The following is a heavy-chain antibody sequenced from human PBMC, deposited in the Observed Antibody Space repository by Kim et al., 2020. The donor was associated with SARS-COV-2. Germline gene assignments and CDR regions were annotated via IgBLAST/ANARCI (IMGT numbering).Heavy chain of an antibody. V-gene: IGHV3-23*01. CDR3: AKDPYDFWSGYYPNWFDP. Sequence: KGRFTISRDNSKNTLYLQMNSRGAEDTAVYYCAKDPYDFWSGYYPNWFDPWGQGTLVTVSS. J-gene: IGHJ5*02. D-gene: IGHD3-3*01.